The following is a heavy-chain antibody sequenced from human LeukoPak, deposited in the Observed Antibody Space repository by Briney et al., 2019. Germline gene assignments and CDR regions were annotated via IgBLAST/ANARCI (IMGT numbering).Heavy chain of an antibody. CDR2: IYHSGST. Sequence: SETLSLTCTVSGYSISTGYYWGWIRQPPGKGLEWIGNIYHSGSTYYNPSLKSRVTMSVDTSKNQFSLNLSSVTAADTAVYYCARVSTQLGLAYWGQGALVTVSS. CDR3: ARVSTQLGLAY. CDR1: GYSISTGYY. V-gene: IGHV4-38-2*02. D-gene: IGHD5-24*01. J-gene: IGHJ4*02.